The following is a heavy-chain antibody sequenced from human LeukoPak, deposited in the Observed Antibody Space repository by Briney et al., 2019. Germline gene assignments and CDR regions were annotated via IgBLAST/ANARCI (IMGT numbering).Heavy chain of an antibody. J-gene: IGHJ4*02. D-gene: IGHD5-12*01. CDR1: GGTFSSYA. Sequence: SVKVSCKASGGTFSSYAISWVRQAPGQGLEWMGRIIPILGIANYAQKFQGRVTITADKSTSTAYMELSSLRSEDTAVYYCALLRGYSGYADYWGQGTLVTVSS. CDR2: IIPILGIA. CDR3: ALLRGYSGYADY. V-gene: IGHV1-69*04.